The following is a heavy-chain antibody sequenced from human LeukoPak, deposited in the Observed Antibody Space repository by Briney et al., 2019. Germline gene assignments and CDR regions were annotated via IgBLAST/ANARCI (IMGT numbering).Heavy chain of an antibody. CDR3: ARAFGEMATNSYYYYGMDV. V-gene: IGHV1-69*13. Sequence: GASVKVSCKAPGGTFSSYAISWVRQAPGQGLEWMGGIIPIFGTANYAQKFQGRVTITADESTSTAYMELSSLRSEDTAVYYCARAFGEMATNSYYYYGMDVWGQGTTVTVSS. CDR2: IIPIFGTA. CDR1: GGTFSSYA. D-gene: IGHD5-24*01. J-gene: IGHJ6*02.